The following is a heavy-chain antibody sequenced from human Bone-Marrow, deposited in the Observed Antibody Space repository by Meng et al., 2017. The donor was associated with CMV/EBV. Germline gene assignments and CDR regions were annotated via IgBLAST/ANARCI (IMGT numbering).Heavy chain of an antibody. CDR1: GFTFSSYS. Sequence: GGSLRLSCAASGFTFSSYSMNWVRQAPGKGREWVSSISSSSSYIYYAASVKGRFTISRDNAKNSLYLQMNSLRAEDTAVYYCARVATIVGVVREGMDVWGQGTTVTVSS. D-gene: IGHD3-3*01. J-gene: IGHJ6*02. CDR3: ARVATIVGVVREGMDV. CDR2: ISSSSSYI. V-gene: IGHV3-21*01.